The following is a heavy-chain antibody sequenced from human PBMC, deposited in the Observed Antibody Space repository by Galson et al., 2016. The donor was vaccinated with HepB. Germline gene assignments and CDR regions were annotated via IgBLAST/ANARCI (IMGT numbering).Heavy chain of an antibody. V-gene: IGHV3-48*04. CDR3: VKEPVASSGTGWFDS. CDR1: GFTFSSYN. D-gene: IGHD3/OR15-3a*01. Sequence: SLRLSCAASGFTFSSYNMNWVRQAPGKGLEWVSYFSSSTGNILYPDSVKGRFTVSRDNAKNSLYLLMNSLRAGDTAVYSGVKEPVASSGTGWFDSWGQGILVTVSS. CDR2: FSSSTGNI. J-gene: IGHJ5*01.